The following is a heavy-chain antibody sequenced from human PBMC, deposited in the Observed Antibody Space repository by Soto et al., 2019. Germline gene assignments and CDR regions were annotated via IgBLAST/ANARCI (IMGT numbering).Heavy chain of an antibody. Sequence: EVQVVETGGGLIQSGGSLRLSCAASGFTVSSSYMSWVRQAPGNGLEWVSTIYSPGSTYYADSVKGRFTISRDNSKNTLYLQMNSLRAEDTAVYYCARGLVGATTAFDCWGQGTLVTVSS. D-gene: IGHD1-26*01. CDR3: ARGLVGATTAFDC. CDR2: IYSPGST. CDR1: GFTVSSSY. J-gene: IGHJ4*02. V-gene: IGHV3-53*02.